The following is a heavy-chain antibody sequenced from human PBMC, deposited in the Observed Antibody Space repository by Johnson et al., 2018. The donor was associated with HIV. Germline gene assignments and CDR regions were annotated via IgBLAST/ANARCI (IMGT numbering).Heavy chain of an antibody. CDR2: IGTAGDT. Sequence: VQLVESGGGLVQPGGSLRLSCAASGFTFSSYDMHWVRQATGKGLEWVSAIGTAGDTYYPGSVKGRFTISRENAKNYLYLQMNSLRAGDTAVYYCARGYYYDSSGYPDAFDIWVQGTMVTVSS. CDR3: ARGYYYDSSGYPDAFDI. CDR1: GFTFSSYD. V-gene: IGHV3-13*01. J-gene: IGHJ3*02. D-gene: IGHD3-22*01.